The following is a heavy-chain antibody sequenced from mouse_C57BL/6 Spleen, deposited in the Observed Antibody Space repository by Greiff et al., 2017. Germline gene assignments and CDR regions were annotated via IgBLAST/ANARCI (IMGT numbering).Heavy chain of an antibody. CDR3: ARDAPGSSYFAY. CDR1: GFTFSDFY. CDR2: SRNKANDYTT. V-gene: IGHV7-1*01. Sequence: EVKVVESGGGLVQSGRSLRLSCATSGFTFSDFYMEWVRQAPGKGLEWIAASRNKANDYTTEYSASVKGRFIVSRDTYQSILYLQMHALRAEDTAIEYCARDAPGSSYFAYWGQGTLVTVSA. J-gene: IGHJ3*01. D-gene: IGHD1-1*01.